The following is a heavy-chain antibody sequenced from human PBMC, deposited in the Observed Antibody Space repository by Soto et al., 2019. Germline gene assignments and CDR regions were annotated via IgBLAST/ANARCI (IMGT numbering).Heavy chain of an antibody. Sequence: EVQLVESGGGLVQPGGSLRLSCAASGFTFSTYWMTWVRQSSRKGLEWVATIMQDGSAKFYVDSVKGRFTISRDNAKNSLYLQMNNLRADDTAMYYCTRVGHDVGDYWGQGTLVTVSS. CDR2: IMQDGSAK. CDR3: TRVGHDVGDY. CDR1: GFTFSTYW. J-gene: IGHJ4*02. V-gene: IGHV3-7*03. D-gene: IGHD1-1*01.